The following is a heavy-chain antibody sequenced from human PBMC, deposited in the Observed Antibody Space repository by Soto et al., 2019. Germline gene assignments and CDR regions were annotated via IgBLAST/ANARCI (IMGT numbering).Heavy chain of an antibody. V-gene: IGHV4-34*01. D-gene: IGHD5-12*01. J-gene: IGHJ6*02. Sequence: PSETLSLTCAVYGGSFIGYYWSWIRQPPGKGLEWIGEINHSESTNYNPSLKSRVTISVDTSKNQFSLKLSSVTAADTAVYYCARDGGATIHYYYYGMDVWGQGTTVTVS. CDR1: GGSFIGYY. CDR3: ARDGGATIHYYYYGMDV. CDR2: INHSEST.